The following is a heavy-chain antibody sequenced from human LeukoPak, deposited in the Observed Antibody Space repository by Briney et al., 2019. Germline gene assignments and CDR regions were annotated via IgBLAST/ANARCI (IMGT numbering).Heavy chain of an antibody. CDR2: ISGSGGST. V-gene: IGHV3-23*01. D-gene: IGHD3-3*01. CDR3: AKDLSWGPDYYDFWSSYYYYGMDV. Sequence: GGSLRLSCAASGFTFSSYAMSWVRQAPGKGLEWVSAISGSGGSTYYADSVKGRFTISRDNSKNTLYLQMNSLRAEDTAVYYCAKDLSWGPDYYDFWSSYYYYGMDVWGQGTTVTVSS. CDR1: GFTFSSYA. J-gene: IGHJ6*02.